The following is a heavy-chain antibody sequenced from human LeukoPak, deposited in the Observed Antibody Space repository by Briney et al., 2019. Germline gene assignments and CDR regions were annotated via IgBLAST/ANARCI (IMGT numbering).Heavy chain of an antibody. CDR2: IYYSGST. CDR3: ARGDYYDSSGYYDY. V-gene: IGHV4-61*01. D-gene: IGHD3-22*01. CDR1: GGSISSSSYY. J-gene: IGHJ4*02. Sequence: PSETLSLTCTVSGGSISSSSYYWSWIRQPPGKGLEWIGYIYYSGSTNYNPSLKSRVTISVDTSKNQFSLKLSSVTAADTAVYYCARGDYYDSSGYYDYWGQGTLVTVSS.